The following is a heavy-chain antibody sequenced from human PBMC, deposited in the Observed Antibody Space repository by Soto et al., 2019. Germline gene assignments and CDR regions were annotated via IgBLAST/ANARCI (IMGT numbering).Heavy chain of an antibody. Sequence: QVQLVQSGAEVKKPGASVKVSCKASGYTFTNYDINWVRQATGQGLEWMGWMNPNSGNTGYAQKLQGRVTMTRNTSMSTASMELSSLRSEDTAVYYCARGPMSCTSSSCPYFFAYWAQGTLVTVSS. CDR2: MNPNSGNT. V-gene: IGHV1-8*01. J-gene: IGHJ4*02. CDR3: ARGPMSCTSSSCPYFFAY. CDR1: GYTFTNYD. D-gene: IGHD2-2*01.